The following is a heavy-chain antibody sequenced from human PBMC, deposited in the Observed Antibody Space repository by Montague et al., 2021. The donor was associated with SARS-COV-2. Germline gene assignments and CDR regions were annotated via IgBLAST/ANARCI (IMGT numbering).Heavy chain of an antibody. Sequence: SETLSLTCTVSGGSISNYYWSWIRQPPGRGLEWIGYIYYSGSTDYSPSLKSRVTITLDTSKNQFSLKVTSVTAADTAVYDCARGGGDYNYGLDVWGPGTTVPVSS. CDR1: GGSISNYY. D-gene: IGHD2-21*01. V-gene: IGHV4-59*01. CDR2: IYYSGST. J-gene: IGHJ6*02. CDR3: ARGGGDYNYGLDV.